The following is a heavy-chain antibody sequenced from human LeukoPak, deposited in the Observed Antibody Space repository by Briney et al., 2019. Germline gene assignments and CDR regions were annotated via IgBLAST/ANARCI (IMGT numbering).Heavy chain of an antibody. J-gene: IGHJ4*02. CDR1: GGTLSSYA. D-gene: IGHD3-22*01. CDR2: IIPIFGTA. CDR3: ARTTGDYYDSSGYYPPHFDY. Sequence: ASVKVSCKASGGTLSSYAISWVRQAPGQGLEWMGGIIPIFGTANYAQKFQGRVTITADESTSTAYMELSSLRSEDAAVYYCARTTGDYYDSSGYYPPHFDYWGQGTLVTVSS. V-gene: IGHV1-69*01.